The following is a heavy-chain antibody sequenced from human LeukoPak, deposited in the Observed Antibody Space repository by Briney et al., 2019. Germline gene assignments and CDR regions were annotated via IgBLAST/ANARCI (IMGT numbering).Heavy chain of an antibody. CDR2: ISVSGNT. CDR1: GFTLSSYA. CDR3: AKARTGSGSMD. J-gene: IGHJ4*02. D-gene: IGHD3-10*01. Sequence: GGSLRLSCAASGFTLSSYAMSWVRQAPGKGLEWVSAISVSGNTYHADSVKGRFTISRDSSKNTLYLQMNRLRAEDTALYYCAKARTGSGSMDWGQGTLVTVSS. V-gene: IGHV3-23*01.